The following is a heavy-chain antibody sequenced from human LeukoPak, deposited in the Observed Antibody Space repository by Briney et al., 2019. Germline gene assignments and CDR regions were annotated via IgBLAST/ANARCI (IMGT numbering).Heavy chain of an antibody. CDR2: ISGGSASK. V-gene: IGHV3-21*01. Sequence: GGSLRLPCAASGFTFSSPGMNWVRQAPGKGLEWVSSISGGSASKFYADSVKGRFTISRDNAKNSLYLQMNSLRAEDTAVYYCAKYQTGTWTSYDSSDIWGQGTLVTVSS. D-gene: IGHD1-7*01. J-gene: IGHJ3*02. CDR3: AKYQTGTWTSYDSSDI. CDR1: GFTFSSPG.